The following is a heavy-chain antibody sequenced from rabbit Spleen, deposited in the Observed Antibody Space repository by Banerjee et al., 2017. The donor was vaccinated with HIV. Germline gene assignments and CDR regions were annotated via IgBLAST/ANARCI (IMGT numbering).Heavy chain of an antibody. CDR1: GFSFSSNYY. CDR2: TDVGSSGST. D-gene: IGHD7-1*01. V-gene: IGHV1S45*01. J-gene: IGHJ6*01. Sequence: QEQLVESGGGLVQPEGSLTLTCTASGFSFSSNYYMCWVRQAPGKGLEWIACTDVGSSGSTWYASWAKGRFTISKTSSTTVTLQLNSLTAADTATYFCARCDPSDSGCGYGMDLWGPGTLVTVS. CDR3: ARCDPSDSGCGYGMDL.